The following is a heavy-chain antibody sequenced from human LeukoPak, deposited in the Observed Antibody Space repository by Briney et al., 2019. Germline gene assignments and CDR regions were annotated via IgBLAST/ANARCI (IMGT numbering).Heavy chain of an antibody. D-gene: IGHD3-10*01. Sequence: LSLTCTVSGGSISTSTFYWGWIRQPPGKGLEWVSYISSSGSTIYYADSVKGRFTISRDNAKNSPYLQMNSLRAEDTAVYYCARGSPYYYGSGSYGPEAYWGQGTLVTVPS. V-gene: IGHV3-11*04. CDR3: ARGSPYYYGSGSYGPEAY. CDR1: GGSISTSTFY. J-gene: IGHJ4*02. CDR2: ISSSGSTI.